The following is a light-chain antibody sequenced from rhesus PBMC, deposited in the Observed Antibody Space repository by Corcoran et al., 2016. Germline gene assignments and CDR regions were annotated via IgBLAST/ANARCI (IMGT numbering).Light chain of an antibody. CDR1: HSVSSS. V-gene: IGKV3-42*03. Sequence: EIVMTQSPATLSLSPGERATLSCRASHSVSSSLAWYQQKPGQAPRLLIYGASSRATGIPDRFSGSGAVTECTLTISSLEPEDFAVYYCQQYSNWPLTFGGGTKVEIK. J-gene: IGKJ4*01. CDR3: QQYSNWPLT. CDR2: GAS.